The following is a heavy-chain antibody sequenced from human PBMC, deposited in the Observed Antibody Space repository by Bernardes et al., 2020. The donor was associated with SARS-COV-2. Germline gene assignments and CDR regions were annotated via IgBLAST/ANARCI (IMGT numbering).Heavy chain of an antibody. Sequence: GGWLRLSCAASGFTFSNYGMSWVRKAPGKGLEWVSSFDGSGYTTFQADSVKGRFSISRDNSKNTLYLQMNSLRAEDTAVYYCAKEDYSGSYYYYYGMDVWGQGATVTVSS. J-gene: IGHJ6*02. CDR2: FDGSGYTT. CDR3: AKEDYSGSYYYYYGMDV. V-gene: IGHV3-23*01. CDR1: GFTFSNYG. D-gene: IGHD1-26*01.